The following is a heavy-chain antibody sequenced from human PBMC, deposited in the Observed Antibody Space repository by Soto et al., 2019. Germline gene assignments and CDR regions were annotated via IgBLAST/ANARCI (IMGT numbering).Heavy chain of an antibody. CDR2: ISARGGSS. CDR1: GFSFSSYA. V-gene: IGHV3-23*01. J-gene: IGHJ5*02. D-gene: IGHD5-12*01. Sequence: EVQLLESGGDLVQPGGSLRLTCAASGFSFSSYAMVWVRQAPGKGLEWDSVISARGGSSYFAYSVKGRFTISRDNSKNVLSLERNRLRAEDTGTYFCAIGSIEYSASVDRWGQGTLVLVSS. CDR3: AIGSIEYSASVDR.